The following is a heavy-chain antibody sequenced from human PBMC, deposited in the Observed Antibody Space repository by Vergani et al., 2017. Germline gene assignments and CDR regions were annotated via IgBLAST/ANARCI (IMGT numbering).Heavy chain of an antibody. CDR1: GFTFSSYG. V-gene: IGHV3-30*03. J-gene: IGHJ4*02. CDR3: AGEAEQVVPAAGSFDY. Sequence: VQLVESGGGVVQPGRSLRLSCAASGFTFSSYGMHWVRQAPGKGLEWVAVISYDGSNKYYADSVKGRFTISRDNSKNTLYLQMNSLRAEDTAVYYCAGEAEQVVPAAGSFDYGGEGTLVTVSS. CDR2: ISYDGSNK. D-gene: IGHD2-2*01.